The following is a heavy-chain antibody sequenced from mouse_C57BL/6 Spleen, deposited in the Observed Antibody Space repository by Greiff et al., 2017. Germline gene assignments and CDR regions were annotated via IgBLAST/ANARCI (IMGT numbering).Heavy chain of an antibody. J-gene: IGHJ4*01. D-gene: IGHD2-4*01. CDR3: ERRGITTDARED. Sequence: QVQLQQSGPELVKPGASVKISCKASGYAFSSSWMNWVKQRPGKGLEWIGRIYPGDGDTNYNGKFKGKATLTADKSSSTAYMQLSSLTSEDSAVYFCERRGITTDAREDWGKGTAGT. CDR1: GYAFSSSW. V-gene: IGHV1-82*01. CDR2: IYPGDGDT.